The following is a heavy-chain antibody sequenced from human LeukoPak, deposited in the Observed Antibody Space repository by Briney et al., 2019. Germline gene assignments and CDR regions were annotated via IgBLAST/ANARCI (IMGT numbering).Heavy chain of an antibody. CDR2: IYYSGST. Sequence: SQTLSLTCTVSGGSISSGGYYWSWIRQHPGKGLEWIGYIYYSGSTYYNPSLKSRVTISVDTSKNQLSLKLSSVTAADTAVYYCARVIDYVWGSYRRPHLSYYFDYWGQGTLVTVSS. CDR3: ARVIDYVWGSYRRPHLSYYFDY. CDR1: GGSISSGGYY. V-gene: IGHV4-31*03. D-gene: IGHD3-16*02. J-gene: IGHJ4*02.